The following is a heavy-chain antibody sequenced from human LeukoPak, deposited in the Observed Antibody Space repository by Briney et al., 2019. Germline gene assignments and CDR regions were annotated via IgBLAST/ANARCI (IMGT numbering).Heavy chain of an antibody. D-gene: IGHD6-13*01. V-gene: IGHV3-33*01. Sequence: GGSLRLSCAASGFTFSSYGMHWVRQAPGKGLEWVAVIWYDGSNKYYADSVKGRFTISRDNSKNTPSLQMNSLRAEDTAVYYCARSPPADYSSSWYFPSVYYFDYWGQGTLVTVSS. CDR2: IWYDGSNK. J-gene: IGHJ4*02. CDR1: GFTFSSYG. CDR3: ARSPPADYSSSWYFPSVYYFDY.